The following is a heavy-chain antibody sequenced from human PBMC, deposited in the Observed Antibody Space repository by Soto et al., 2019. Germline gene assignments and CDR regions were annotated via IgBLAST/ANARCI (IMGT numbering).Heavy chain of an antibody. V-gene: IGHV4-31*03. J-gene: IGHJ6*02. D-gene: IGHD1-26*01. Sequence: SETLSLTCTVSGGSISSGGYYWSWIRQHPGKGLEWIGYIYYSGSTYYNPSLKSRVTISVDTSKNQFSLKLSSVTAADTAVYYSPRPYMLPATDYGMDVWGQGTTVTVSS. CDR3: PRPYMLPATDYGMDV. CDR1: GGSISSGGYY. CDR2: IYYSGST.